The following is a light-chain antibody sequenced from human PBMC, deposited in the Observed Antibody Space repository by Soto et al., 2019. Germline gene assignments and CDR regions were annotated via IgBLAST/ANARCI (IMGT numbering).Light chain of an antibody. CDR3: QQSYNTPWT. V-gene: IGKV1-39*01. CDR2: GAS. J-gene: IGKJ1*01. Sequence: DIQMTQSPSSLSASVGDRVSLTCRASQSISNYVNWYQQRPGKAPKLLIYGASNLQSGVPSRFSGSGSGTDFTLTITSLQPADCATYYCQQSYNTPWTFGQGTKVDIK. CDR1: QSISNY.